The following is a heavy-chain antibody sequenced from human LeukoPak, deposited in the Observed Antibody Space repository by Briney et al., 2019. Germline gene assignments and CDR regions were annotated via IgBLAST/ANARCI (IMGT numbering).Heavy chain of an antibody. D-gene: IGHD3-10*01. CDR3: ASQDYGSGRSFDY. CDR1: GGSFSSYY. CDR2: INHSGRT. V-gene: IGHV4-34*01. Sequence: SSETLSLTCAVYGGSFSSYYWSWIRQPPGKGLEWIGEINHSGRTNYNPSLKSRVTISVDTSKNQFSLKLSSVTAADTAVYYCASQDYGSGRSFDYWGQGTLVTVSS. J-gene: IGHJ4*02.